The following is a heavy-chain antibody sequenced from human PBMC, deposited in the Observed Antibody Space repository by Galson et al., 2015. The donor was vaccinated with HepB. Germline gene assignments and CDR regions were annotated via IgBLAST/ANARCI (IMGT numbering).Heavy chain of an antibody. D-gene: IGHD3-10*01. CDR2: ISGSGGST. CDR1: GFTFSSYA. CDR3: ASPKGLLLWFGELYFDY. V-gene: IGHV3-23*01. Sequence: SLRLSCAASGFTFSSYAMSWVRQAPGKGLEWVSAISGSGGSTYYADSVKGRFTISRDNSKNTLYLQMNSLRAEDTAVYYCASPKGLLLWFGELYFDYWGQGTLVTVSS. J-gene: IGHJ4*02.